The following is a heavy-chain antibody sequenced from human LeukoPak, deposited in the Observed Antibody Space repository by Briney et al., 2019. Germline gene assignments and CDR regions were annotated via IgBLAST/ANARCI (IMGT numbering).Heavy chain of an antibody. CDR3: ASPYGDSLNYFDY. Sequence: GGSLRLSCAASGFTFSSYGMHWVRQAPGKGLEWVAVISYDGSNKYYADSVKGRFTISRDNSKNTLYLQMNSLRAEDTAVYYCASPYGDSLNYFDYWGQGTLVTVSS. J-gene: IGHJ4*02. D-gene: IGHD4-17*01. CDR2: ISYDGSNK. CDR1: GFTFSSYG. V-gene: IGHV3-30*03.